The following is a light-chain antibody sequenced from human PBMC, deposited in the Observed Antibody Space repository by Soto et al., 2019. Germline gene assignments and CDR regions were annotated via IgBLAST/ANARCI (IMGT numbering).Light chain of an antibody. J-gene: IGKJ1*01. CDR1: QSGSSNF. CDR2: DAS. V-gene: IGKV3-20*01. CDR3: QVYGDPPKM. Sequence: EIVLTQSPGTLYLSPGERGTLSCRASQSGSSNFLAWYQQKPGQAPRLLIFDASTRATGIPDRFTGNGSGTDFTLTISRLEPEDFAVYYCQVYGDPPKMFGQGTKVEIK.